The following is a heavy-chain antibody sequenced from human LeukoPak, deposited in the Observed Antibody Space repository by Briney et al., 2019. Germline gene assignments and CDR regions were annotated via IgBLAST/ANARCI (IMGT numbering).Heavy chain of an antibody. D-gene: IGHD2/OR15-2a*01. CDR2: IRSDGSIK. V-gene: IGHV3-30*02. J-gene: IGHJ4*02. Sequence: GGSLRLSCAASGFTFSSYGMHWVRQAPGKGLEWVAFIRSDGSIKYYADSVKGRFTISRDNSKNTLSLQMNSLRAEDTAVYYCARKTFNPYYFDYWGQGTLVTVSS. CDR1: GFTFSSYG. CDR3: ARKTFNPYYFDY.